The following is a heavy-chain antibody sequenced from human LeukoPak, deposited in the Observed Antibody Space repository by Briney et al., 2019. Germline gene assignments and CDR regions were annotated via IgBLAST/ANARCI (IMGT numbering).Heavy chain of an antibody. Sequence: ASVKVSCKASGYTFTSYDINWVRQATGQGLEWMGWMNPNSGNTGYAQKFQGRVTMTRNASISTAYMELSSLRSEDTAVYYCARAYYDILTGYYYYGMDVWGQGTTVTVSS. J-gene: IGHJ6*02. V-gene: IGHV1-8*01. CDR1: GYTFTSYD. CDR3: ARAYYDILTGYYYYGMDV. D-gene: IGHD3-9*01. CDR2: MNPNSGNT.